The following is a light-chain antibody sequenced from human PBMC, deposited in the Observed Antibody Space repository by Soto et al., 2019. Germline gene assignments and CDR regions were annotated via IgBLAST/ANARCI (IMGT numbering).Light chain of an antibody. CDR2: GAS. V-gene: IGKV3-20*01. Sequence: SLPPSTRATLPCMASQSVSSSYLAWYQQKPGQAPRLLIYGASSRATGIPDRFSGSGSGTDFTLTISRLEPEDFAVYYCQQYGSSPWTFGQGTKVDIK. J-gene: IGKJ1*01. CDR1: QSVSSSY. CDR3: QQYGSSPWT.